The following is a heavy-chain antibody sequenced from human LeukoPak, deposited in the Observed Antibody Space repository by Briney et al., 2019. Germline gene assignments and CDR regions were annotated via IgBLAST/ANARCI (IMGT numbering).Heavy chain of an antibody. V-gene: IGHV3-33*01. CDR2: IWYDGSNK. D-gene: IGHD4-23*01. J-gene: IGHJ4*02. CDR1: GFTFSSYG. CDR3: AVGGNSFDY. Sequence: PGGSLRLSCAASGFTFSSYGMHWVRQAPGKGLEWVAVIWYDGSNKYYADSVKGRFTISRDNSKSTLYLQMNSLRAEDTAVYYCAVGGNSFDYWGQGTLVTVSS.